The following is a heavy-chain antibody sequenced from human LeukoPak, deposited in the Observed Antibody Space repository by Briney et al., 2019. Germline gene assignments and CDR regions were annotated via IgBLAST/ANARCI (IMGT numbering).Heavy chain of an antibody. D-gene: IGHD2-2*03. CDR2: IYPGDSDT. V-gene: IGHV5-51*01. Sequence: GESLKISCKGSGYTFTSYWIGWVRQMPGKGLEWMGIIYPGDSDTRYSPSFQGQVTISADKSISTAYLQWSSLKASDTAMYYCARLGSGYCGSTSCYRGWFDPWGQGTLVTVSS. J-gene: IGHJ5*02. CDR3: ARLGSGYCGSTSCYRGWFDP. CDR1: GYTFTSYW.